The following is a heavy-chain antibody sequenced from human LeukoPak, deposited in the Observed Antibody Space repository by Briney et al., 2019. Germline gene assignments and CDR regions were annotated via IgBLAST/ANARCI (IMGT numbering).Heavy chain of an antibody. CDR3: ARESTVAFDY. CDR2: IKQDGSEK. CDR1: GFTLSSYW. V-gene: IGHV3-7*01. Sequence: GGSLRLSCAASGFTLSSYWMSWVRQAPGNGLEWVANIKQDGSEKYYVDSVKGRFTISRDNAKNSLYLQMNSLRAEDTAVYYCARESTVAFDYWGQGTLVTVSS. D-gene: IGHD4-23*01. J-gene: IGHJ4*02.